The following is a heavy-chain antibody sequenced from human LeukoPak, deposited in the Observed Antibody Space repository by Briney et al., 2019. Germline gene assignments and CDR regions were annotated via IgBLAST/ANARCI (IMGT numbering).Heavy chain of an antibody. CDR3: AKRYCTGASGSFFDY. CDR2: ISASGGST. Sequence: GGSLRLSCAASGFTFSIYAMSWVRQAPGKGLEWVSVISASGGSTFYADSVKGRFTISRDNSKDTLYLQMNSLRAEDTAVYYCAKRYCTGASGSFFDYWGQGTLVTVSA. V-gene: IGHV3-23*01. D-gene: IGHD2-8*02. CDR1: GFTFSIYA. J-gene: IGHJ4*02.